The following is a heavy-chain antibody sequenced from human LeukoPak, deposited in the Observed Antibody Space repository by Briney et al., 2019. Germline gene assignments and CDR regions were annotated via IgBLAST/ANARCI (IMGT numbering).Heavy chain of an antibody. CDR1: GFTFSSYA. CDR2: ISGSGGST. Sequence: PGGSLRLSCAASGFTFSSYAMSWVRQAPGKGPEWVSAISGSGGSTYYADSVKGRFTISRDNSKNTLYLQMNSLRAEDTAVYYCAKIVVVPAAKIRGGYFDYWGQGTLVTVSS. D-gene: IGHD2-2*01. J-gene: IGHJ4*02. CDR3: AKIVVVPAAKIRGGYFDY. V-gene: IGHV3-23*01.